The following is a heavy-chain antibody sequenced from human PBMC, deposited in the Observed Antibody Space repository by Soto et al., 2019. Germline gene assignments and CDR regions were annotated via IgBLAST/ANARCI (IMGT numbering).Heavy chain of an antibody. Sequence: GESLEIYYEGSGYSFTSYWIGWVRQIAGKGLEWMGIIYPGDSDTRYSPSFQGQVTIPADKSISTAYLQWSSLKASDTAMYYCARLAKYSSSFDLDYWGQGTLVTVSS. V-gene: IGHV5-51*01. CDR1: GYSFTSYW. D-gene: IGHD6-6*01. CDR3: ARLAKYSSSFDLDY. J-gene: IGHJ4*02. CDR2: IYPGDSDT.